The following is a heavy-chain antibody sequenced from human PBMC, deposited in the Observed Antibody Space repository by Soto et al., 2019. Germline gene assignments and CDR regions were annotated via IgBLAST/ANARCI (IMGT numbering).Heavy chain of an antibody. CDR3: ARHASRGYSSSWYFED. Sequence: KSSETLSLTCNVSGGSVGSSSYYWGWIRQAPGKGLEWIVSTYYSAGTYYNPSLKSRVTTSLDASKNQFSLTVTSVTAADTAIYYCARHASRGYSSSWYFEDWGQGTPVTVSS. CDR2: TYYSAGT. J-gene: IGHJ4*02. D-gene: IGHD6-13*01. CDR1: GGSVGSSSYY. V-gene: IGHV4-39*01.